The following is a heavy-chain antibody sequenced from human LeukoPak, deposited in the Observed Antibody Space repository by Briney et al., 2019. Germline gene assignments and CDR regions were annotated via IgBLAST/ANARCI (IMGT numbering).Heavy chain of an antibody. Sequence: GGSLRLSCTTSGFTFSNYGMTWVRHAPGKGLEWVSYISNSNSTIFYADSVKGRFTISTDHAKNSLDLQMYSLREEDTAMCYGTKLGKQWGDGDYWAVGSWGQGTLVTVSS. D-gene: IGHD1-26*01. V-gene: IGHV3-48*02. CDR1: GFTFSNYG. CDR3: TKLGKQWGDGDYWAVGS. CDR2: ISNSNSTI. J-gene: IGHJ4*02.